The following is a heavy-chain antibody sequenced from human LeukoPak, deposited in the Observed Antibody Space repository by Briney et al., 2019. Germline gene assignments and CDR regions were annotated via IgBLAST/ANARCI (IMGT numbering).Heavy chain of an antibody. J-gene: IGHJ3*02. CDR2: ISSSGSTI. Sequence: GGSLRLSCAASGFTFSSYEMNWVRQAPGKGLEWVSYISSSGSTIYYADSVKGRFTISRDNAKNSLYLQMNSLRAEDTAVYYCARDSPYSSSSYAFDIWGQGTMVTVSS. CDR3: ARDSPYSSSSYAFDI. CDR1: GFTFSSYE. V-gene: IGHV3-48*03. D-gene: IGHD6-6*01.